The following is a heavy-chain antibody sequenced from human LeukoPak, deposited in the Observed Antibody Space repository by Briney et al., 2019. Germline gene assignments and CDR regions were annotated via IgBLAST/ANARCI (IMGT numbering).Heavy chain of an antibody. CDR3: ARDIFSPPAEGIAVAGTAYYYYYYMDV. Sequence: GGSLRLSCAASGFTFSSYEMNWVRQAPGKGLEWASSISSSSSYIYYADSVKGRFTISRDNAKNSLYLQMNSLRAEDTAVYYCARDIFSPPAEGIAVAGTAYYYYYYMDVWGKGTTVTVSS. J-gene: IGHJ6*03. CDR1: GFTFSSYE. CDR2: ISSSSSYI. D-gene: IGHD6-19*01. V-gene: IGHV3-21*01.